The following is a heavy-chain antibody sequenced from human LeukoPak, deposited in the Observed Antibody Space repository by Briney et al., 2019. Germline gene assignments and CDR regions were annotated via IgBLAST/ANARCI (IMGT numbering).Heavy chain of an antibody. CDR1: GGSISSSSYY. J-gene: IGHJ5*02. V-gene: IGHV4-39*07. CDR3: ASQHGYSSGWYFESSYNWFDP. D-gene: IGHD6-19*01. Sequence: SETLSLTCTVSGGSISSSSYYWSWIRQPPGKGLEWIGEINHSGSTNYNPSLKSRVTISVDTSKNQFSLKLSSVTAADTAVYYCASQHGYSSGWYFESSYNWFDPWGQGTLVTVSS. CDR2: INHSGST.